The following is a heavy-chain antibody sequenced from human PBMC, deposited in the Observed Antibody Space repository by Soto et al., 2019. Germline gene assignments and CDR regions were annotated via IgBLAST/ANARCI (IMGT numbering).Heavy chain of an antibody. V-gene: IGHV4-31*03. CDR1: GESISSGGYY. Sequence: QVQLQESGPGLVKPSQTLSLTCSVSGESISSGGYYWSWIRHHPGTGLEWIGYIYDSESAYYNPSLKSRVTISMDTSKHHFAMRLSSVTAADTAVYYCARASSSSSEADYWGQGILVTVSA. CDR2: IYDSESA. D-gene: IGHD6-6*01. J-gene: IGHJ4*02. CDR3: ARASSSSSEADY.